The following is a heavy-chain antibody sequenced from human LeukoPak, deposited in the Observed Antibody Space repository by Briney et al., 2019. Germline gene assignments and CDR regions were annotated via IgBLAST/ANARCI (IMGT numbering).Heavy chain of an antibody. CDR1: GFTFGTYA. V-gene: IGHV3-64*02. Sequence: GGSLRLSCAASGFTFGTYAMHWVRQAPGKGLEYVSAISSNGRITYYAGSVKGRFTISRDNSKNILYLQMGSLRTEDTAVYYCARVSGWYWFDNWGQGTLVTVSS. J-gene: IGHJ4*02. CDR2: ISSNGRIT. D-gene: IGHD6-19*01. CDR3: ARVSGWYWFDN.